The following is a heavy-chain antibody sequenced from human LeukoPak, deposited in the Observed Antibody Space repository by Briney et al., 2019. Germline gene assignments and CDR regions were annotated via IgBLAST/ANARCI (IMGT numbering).Heavy chain of an antibody. CDR3: ARGQRGYNWNDRWFDP. D-gene: IGHD1-20*01. J-gene: IGHJ5*02. CDR1: GGSFSGYY. V-gene: IGHV4-34*01. Sequence: KPSETLSLTCAVYGGSFSGYYWSWIRQPPGKGLEWIGEINHSGSTNYNPSLKSRVTISVDTSKNQFSLKLSSVTAADTAVYYCARGQRGYNWNDRWFDPWGQGTLVTVSS. CDR2: INHSGST.